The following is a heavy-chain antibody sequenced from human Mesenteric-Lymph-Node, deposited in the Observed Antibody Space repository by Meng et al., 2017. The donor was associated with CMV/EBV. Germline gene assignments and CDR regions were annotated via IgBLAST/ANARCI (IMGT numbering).Heavy chain of an antibody. V-gene: IGHV3-30*02. J-gene: IGHJ4*02. D-gene: IGHD2-8*01. CDR3: ARDLRNGNPPYFDR. CDR2: IRYDGYIE. Sequence: GESLKISCGGSGFTFNRYGIHWVRQAPGKGLEWVAFIRYDGYIEYNTDYVKGRFTISRDNSKNLLYLQMNSLRAEDTAVYYCARDLRNGNPPYFDRWGQGTLVTVSS. CDR1: GFTFNRYG.